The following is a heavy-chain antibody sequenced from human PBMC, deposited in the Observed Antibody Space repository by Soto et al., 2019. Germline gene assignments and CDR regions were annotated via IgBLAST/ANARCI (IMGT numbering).Heavy chain of an antibody. CDR3: ASRGREWQHFDY. Sequence: GEWLRLSCAASGFSFSEYYMSWIRQAPGKGLEWVAVISYDGSNKYYADSVKGRFTISRDNSKNTLYLQMNSLRAEDTAVYYCASRGREWQHFDYWGQGTLVTVSS. CDR2: ISYDGSNK. CDR1: GFSFSEYY. J-gene: IGHJ4*02. D-gene: IGHD6-6*01. V-gene: IGHV3-30-3*01.